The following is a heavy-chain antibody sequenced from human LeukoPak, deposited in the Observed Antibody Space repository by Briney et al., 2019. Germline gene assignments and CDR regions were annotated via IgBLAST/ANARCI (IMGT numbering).Heavy chain of an antibody. V-gene: IGHV1-69*01. CDR1: GGTFSSYA. Sequence: SVKVSCKASGGTFSSYAISWVRQAAGQGLEWMGGIIPIFGTANYAQKFQGRVTITADESTSTAYMELSSLRSEDTAVYYCASRPNYDSSGYNDYNYMDVWGKGTTVTVSS. CDR3: ASRPNYDSSGYNDYNYMDV. J-gene: IGHJ6*03. D-gene: IGHD3-22*01. CDR2: IIPIFGTA.